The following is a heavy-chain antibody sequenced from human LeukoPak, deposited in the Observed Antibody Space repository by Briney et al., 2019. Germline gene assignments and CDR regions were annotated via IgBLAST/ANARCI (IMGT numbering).Heavy chain of an antibody. V-gene: IGHV1-46*01. D-gene: IGHD2-21*01. Sequence: ASVKVSCKASGYTVTNYYMHWVRQAPGQGLEWMGMINPSISSRTYAQKFQGRVTVTSDTSTSTVYMEVSSLRSEDTAIYYCARSGMWFSTNDWGQGTLATVSS. J-gene: IGHJ4*02. CDR2: INPSISSR. CDR3: ARSGMWFSTND. CDR1: GYTVTNYY.